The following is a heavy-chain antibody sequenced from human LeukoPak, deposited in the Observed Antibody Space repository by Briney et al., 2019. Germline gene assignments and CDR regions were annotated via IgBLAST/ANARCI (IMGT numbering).Heavy chain of an antibody. D-gene: IGHD3-22*01. V-gene: IGHV4-39*01. CDR1: GGSISNRNYH. Sequence: TPSETLSLTCTVSGGSISNRNYHWGWIRQPPGKGLEWIGSICSSGSAYYNPSLKSRVTTSIDTSKNQFSLRLTSVTAADTAVYYCARRDDSSGYHKIFDYWGQGTLVTVSS. CDR2: ICSSGSA. CDR3: ARRDDSSGYHKIFDY. J-gene: IGHJ4*02.